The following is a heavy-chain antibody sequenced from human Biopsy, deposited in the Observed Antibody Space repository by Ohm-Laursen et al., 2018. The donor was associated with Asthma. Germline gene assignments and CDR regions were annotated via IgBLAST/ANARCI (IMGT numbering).Heavy chain of an antibody. J-gene: IGHJ4*02. CDR1: GFTFSIYD. D-gene: IGHD3-22*01. V-gene: IGHV3-30-3*02. CDR2: ISYDGSSI. Sequence: SLRLSCAAAGFTFSIYDIHWVRQAPGKGLEWVAVISYDGSSIYYADSVKGRFTISRDNAKNTLYLQMNSLRAEDTAVYYCAKARIHHFYDSSGYYQHDWGQGTLVTVSS. CDR3: AKARIHHFYDSSGYYQHD.